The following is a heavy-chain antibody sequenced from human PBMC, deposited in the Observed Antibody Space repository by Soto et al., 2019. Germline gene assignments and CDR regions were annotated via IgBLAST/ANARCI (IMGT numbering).Heavy chain of an antibody. CDR3: ARAAPTYCSGGSCYPEDI. CDR1: GGSISRVGYY. D-gene: IGHD2-15*01. Sequence: SETLSLTCTVSGGSISRVGYYWSWIRQHPGKGLEWIGYIYYSGSTYYNPSLKSRVTISVDTSKNQFSLKLSSVTAADTAVYYCARAAPTYCSGGSCYPEDIWGQGTMVTVSS. J-gene: IGHJ3*02. CDR2: IYYSGST. V-gene: IGHV4-31*03.